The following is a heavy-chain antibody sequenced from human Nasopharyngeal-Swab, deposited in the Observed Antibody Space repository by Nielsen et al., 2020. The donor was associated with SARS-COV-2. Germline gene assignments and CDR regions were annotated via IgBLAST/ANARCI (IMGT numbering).Heavy chain of an antibody. CDR3: ARIYCSTTSCSNFDY. V-gene: IGHV4-31*03. CDR2: SHYSGST. Sequence: SETLSLTCSVSGASISSVGYYWSWIRQHPGKGLEWIGSSHYSGSTCYNPSLKSRVTISADTSKNQFSLELSSVTAADTAVYYCARIYCSTTSCSNFDYWGQGTLVTVSS. CDR1: GASISSVGYY. D-gene: IGHD2-2*01. J-gene: IGHJ4*02.